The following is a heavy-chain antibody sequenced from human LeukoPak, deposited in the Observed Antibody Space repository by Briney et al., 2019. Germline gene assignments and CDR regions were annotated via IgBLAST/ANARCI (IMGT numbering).Heavy chain of an antibody. Sequence: ASVKVSCKASGYTFTGYYMHWVRQAPGQGLEWMGWINPNSGGTNYAQKFQGRVTITADKSTSTAYMELSSLRSEDTAVYYCARGHYSSSTGEDYWGQGTLVTVSS. J-gene: IGHJ4*02. D-gene: IGHD6-6*01. CDR1: GYTFTGYY. V-gene: IGHV1-2*02. CDR2: INPNSGGT. CDR3: ARGHYSSSTGEDY.